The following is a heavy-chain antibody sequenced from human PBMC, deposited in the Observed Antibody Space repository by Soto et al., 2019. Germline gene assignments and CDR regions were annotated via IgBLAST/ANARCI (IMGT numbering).Heavy chain of an antibody. V-gene: IGHV1-18*04. CDR2: ISAYKGNT. J-gene: IGHJ4*01. CDR1: GYTFTSYG. Sequence: QVQLVQSGAEVKKPGASVKVSCKASGYTFTSYGISWVRQAPGQGRAWMGWISAYKGNTNYAQKRQGRVTMTTEASTSKAYMELRGLRSDETAVYYCARVLYYYDSSGYYYWGHGTLVTVSS. D-gene: IGHD3-22*01. CDR3: ARVLYYYDSSGYYY.